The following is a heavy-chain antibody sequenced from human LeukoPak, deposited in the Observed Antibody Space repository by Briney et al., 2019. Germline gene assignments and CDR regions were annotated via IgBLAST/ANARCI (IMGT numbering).Heavy chain of an antibody. J-gene: IGHJ3*02. V-gene: IGHV1-69*04. CDR1: GGTFSSYA. Sequence: SVKVSCKASGGTFSSYAVSWVRQAPGQGLEWMGRIIPILGIANYAQKFQGRVTITADKSTSTAYMELSSLRSEDTAVYYCASGLYYYDSSGYLPDIWGQGTMVTVSS. CDR2: IIPILGIA. D-gene: IGHD3-22*01. CDR3: ASGLYYYDSSGYLPDI.